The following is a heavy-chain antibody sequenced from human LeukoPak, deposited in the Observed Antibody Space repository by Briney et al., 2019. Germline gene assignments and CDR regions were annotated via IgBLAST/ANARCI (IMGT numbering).Heavy chain of an antibody. Sequence: SETLSLTCTVSGGSLRSSGHWWVWIRQPPGKGLEWIGSIHYSGKVYYNPSLKSRVTTSVNTSTDQFSLRLSSATAADTAIYYCARQSGDQSSAWYFDAWGQGTLVTVSS. CDR2: IHYSGKV. CDR1: GGSLRSSGHW. J-gene: IGHJ4*02. CDR3: ARQSGDQSSAWYFDA. D-gene: IGHD6-19*01. V-gene: IGHV4-39*01.